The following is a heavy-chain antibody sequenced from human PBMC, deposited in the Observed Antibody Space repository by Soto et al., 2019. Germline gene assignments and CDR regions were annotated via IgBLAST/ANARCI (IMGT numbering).Heavy chain of an antibody. CDR1: GYTFTSYG. J-gene: IGHJ4*02. CDR3: ARAYCGGDCYLPDFDY. CDR2: ISAYNGNT. Sequence: ASVKVSCKASGYTFTSYGISWVRQAPGQGLEWMGWISAYNGNTNYAQKLQGRVTMTTDTSTSTAYMELRSLRSDDTAVYYCARAYCGGDCYLPDFDYWGQGTLVTV. D-gene: IGHD2-21*02. V-gene: IGHV1-18*01.